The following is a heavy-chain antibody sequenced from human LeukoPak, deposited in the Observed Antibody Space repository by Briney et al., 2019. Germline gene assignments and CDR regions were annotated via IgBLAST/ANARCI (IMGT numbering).Heavy chain of an antibody. CDR2: IRYDGSNK. Sequence: GGSLRLSCAASGFTFSSYGMHWVRQAPGKGLEWVAFIRYDGSNKYYADSVQGRFTISRDNSKNTLYLQMNSLRAEHTAVYYCAKSVSWWFDPWGQGTLVTVSS. J-gene: IGHJ5*02. CDR3: AKSVSWWFDP. CDR1: GFTFSSYG. V-gene: IGHV3-30*02. D-gene: IGHD1-14*01.